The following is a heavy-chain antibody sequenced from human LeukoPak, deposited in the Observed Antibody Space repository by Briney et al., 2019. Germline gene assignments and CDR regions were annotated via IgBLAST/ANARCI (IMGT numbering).Heavy chain of an antibody. CDR2: IYPGDSNT. J-gene: IGHJ6*02. Sequence: GASLKISCKGSGYSFTEFWIGWVSQMPGKGLEWMGIIYPGDSNTRYGPSFQGQVTFSADKSISTAYLQWNYLKASDTAMYYCARLKFMNYYDNSGSGMDVWGQGTKVTVSS. D-gene: IGHD3-22*01. CDR3: ARLKFMNYYDNSGSGMDV. CDR1: GYSFTEFW. V-gene: IGHV5-51*01.